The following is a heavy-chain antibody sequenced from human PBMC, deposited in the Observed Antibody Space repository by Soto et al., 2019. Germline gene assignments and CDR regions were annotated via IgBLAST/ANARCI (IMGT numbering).Heavy chain of an antibody. V-gene: IGHV1-69*13. J-gene: IGHJ6*02. CDR1: GGTFSSYA. D-gene: IGHD3-9*01. CDR2: IIPIFGTA. CDR3: ASSTGFPGYYYGMDV. Sequence: SVKVSCKASGGTFSSYAISWVRQAPGQGLEWMGGIIPIFGTASYAQKFQGRVTITADESTSTAYMELSSLRSEDTAVYYCASSTGFPGYYYGMDVWGQGTTVPVSS.